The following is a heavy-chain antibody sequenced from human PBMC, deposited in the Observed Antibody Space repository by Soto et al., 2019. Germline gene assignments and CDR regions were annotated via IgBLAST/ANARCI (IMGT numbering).Heavy chain of an antibody. J-gene: IGHJ6*02. CDR2: ISGSDNST. CDR1: GFTFSSFA. CDR3: APMGV. V-gene: IGHV3-23*01. Sequence: XGCLRLTCAASGFTFSSFAMSWVRQAPGKGLEWVSAISGSDNSTYYADSVKGRFTISRDNSKNTLYLQMSSLRADDKAVYYCAPMGVWGQGTTVTVSS.